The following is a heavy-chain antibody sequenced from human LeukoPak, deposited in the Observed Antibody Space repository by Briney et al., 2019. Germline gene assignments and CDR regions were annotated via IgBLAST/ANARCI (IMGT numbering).Heavy chain of an antibody. V-gene: IGHV4-31*03. J-gene: IGHJ6*02. CDR3: ARVGLDTAMVTSYYYFGMDV. CDR2: IYYSGST. CDR1: GGSISSGGYF. Sequence: SETLSLTCTVSGGSISSGGYFWSGIGQHPGRGLVWIGYIYYSGSTYYNPSLKSRVTISVDTSKNQFSLKLGSVTAADTAVYYCARVGLDTAMVTSYYYFGMDVWGQGTTVTVSS. D-gene: IGHD5-18*01.